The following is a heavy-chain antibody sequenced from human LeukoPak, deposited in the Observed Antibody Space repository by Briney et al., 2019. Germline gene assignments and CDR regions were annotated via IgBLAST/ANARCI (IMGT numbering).Heavy chain of an antibody. D-gene: IGHD3-3*01. J-gene: IGHJ4*02. CDR2: INTNTGNP. V-gene: IGHV7-4-1*02. Sequence: GASVKVSCKASGYTFTSYAMNGVRQAPGQGLEWMGWINTNTGNPTYAQGFTGRFVFSLDTSVSTAYLQISSLKAEDTAVYYCAREDWNGWPNYYFDYWGQGTLVTVSS. CDR1: GYTFTSYA. CDR3: AREDWNGWPNYYFDY.